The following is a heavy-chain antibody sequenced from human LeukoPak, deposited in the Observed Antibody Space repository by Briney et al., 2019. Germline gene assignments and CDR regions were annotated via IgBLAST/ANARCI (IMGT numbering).Heavy chain of an antibody. CDR3: ARVLITMVRGVMPDY. V-gene: IGHV1-2*06. CDR1: GYTFTGYY. CDR2: INPNSGGT. D-gene: IGHD3-10*01. J-gene: IGHJ4*02. Sequence: ASVKVSCKASGYTFTGYYMHWVRQAPGQGLEWMGRINPNSGGTNYAQKFQGRVTMTRDTSISTAYMELSRLRSDDTAVYYRARVLITMVRGVMPDYWGQGTLVTVSS.